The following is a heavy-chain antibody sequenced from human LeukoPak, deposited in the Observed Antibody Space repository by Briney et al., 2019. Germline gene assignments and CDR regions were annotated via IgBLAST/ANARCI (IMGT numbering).Heavy chain of an antibody. Sequence: GGSLRLSCAASGLTVSSNYMIWVRHAPGKGLECVSGIYSGGSTYYADSVKGRFTISRDNSKNTLYLQMNSLRAEDTAVYYCASPSEDYGDYSDAFDIWGQGTMVTVSS. V-gene: IGHV3-53*01. D-gene: IGHD4-17*01. CDR3: ASPSEDYGDYSDAFDI. CDR2: IYSGGST. J-gene: IGHJ3*02. CDR1: GLTVSSNY.